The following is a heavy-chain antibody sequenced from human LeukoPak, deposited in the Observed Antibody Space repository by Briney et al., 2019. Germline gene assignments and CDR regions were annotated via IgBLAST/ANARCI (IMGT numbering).Heavy chain of an antibody. V-gene: IGHV3-30*04. J-gene: IGHJ4*02. CDR1: GFTFSSYA. Sequence: PGGSLRLSCAASGFTFSSYAMHWVRQAPGKGLEWVAVISYDGSNKYYADSVKGRFTISRDNSKNTLYLQMNSLRAEDTAVYYCARQQPNTIFGVVIIHFDYWGQGTLVTVSS. CDR2: ISYDGSNK. D-gene: IGHD3-3*01. CDR3: ARQQPNTIFGVVIIHFDY.